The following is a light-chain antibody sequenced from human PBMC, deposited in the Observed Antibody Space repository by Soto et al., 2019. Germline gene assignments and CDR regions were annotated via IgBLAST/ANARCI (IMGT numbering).Light chain of an antibody. Sequence: QSVLTQPASVSGSPGQSITISCTGTSSDVGGYNYVSWYQQHPGKAPKLMIYDVSNRPSGVSNRFSGSKSGNTAPLTISGLQAEDEADYYCSSYTSSSTPYCVFGTGTKVTVL. V-gene: IGLV2-14*01. CDR3: SSYTSSSTPYCV. CDR1: SSDVGGYNY. J-gene: IGLJ1*01. CDR2: DVS.